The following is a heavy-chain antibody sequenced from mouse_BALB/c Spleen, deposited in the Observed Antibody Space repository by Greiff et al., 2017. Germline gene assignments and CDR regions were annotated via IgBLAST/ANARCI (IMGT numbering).Heavy chain of an antibody. CDR3: ARLRGFAY. CDR1: GFTFSSFG. CDR2: ISSGSSTI. J-gene: IGHJ3*01. V-gene: IGHV5-17*02. Sequence: VKLVESGGGLVQPGGSRKLSCAASGFTFSSFGMHWVRQAPEKGLEWVAYISSGSSTIYYADTVKGRFTISRDNPKNTLFLQMTSLRSEDTAMYYCARLRGFAYWGQGTLVTVSA.